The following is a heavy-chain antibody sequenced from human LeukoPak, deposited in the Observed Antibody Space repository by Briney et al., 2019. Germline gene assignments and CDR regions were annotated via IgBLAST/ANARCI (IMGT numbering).Heavy chain of an antibody. CDR3: ARGDYDILTGYYKIDY. D-gene: IGHD3-9*01. CDR2: INHSGST. J-gene: IGHJ4*02. CDR1: GGSFSGYY. Sequence: PSETLSLTCAVYGGSFSGYYWSWIRQPPGKGLEWIGEINHSGSTNYNPSLTSRVTISVDTSKNQFSLKLSSVTAADTAVYYCARGDYDILTGYYKIDYWGQGTLVTVSS. V-gene: IGHV4-34*01.